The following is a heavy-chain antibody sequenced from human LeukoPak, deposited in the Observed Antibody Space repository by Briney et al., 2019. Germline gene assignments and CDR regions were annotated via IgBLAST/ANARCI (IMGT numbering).Heavy chain of an antibody. CDR1: GYSISSGYY. Sequence: SETLSLTCTVSGYSISSGYYWGWIRQPPGKGLEWIGSIYHSGSTYYNPSLKSRVTISVDTSKNQFSLKLSSVTAADTAAYYCARYSGSYFGYWGQGTLVTVSS. J-gene: IGHJ4*02. D-gene: IGHD1-26*01. CDR3: ARYSGSYFGY. V-gene: IGHV4-38-2*02. CDR2: IYHSGST.